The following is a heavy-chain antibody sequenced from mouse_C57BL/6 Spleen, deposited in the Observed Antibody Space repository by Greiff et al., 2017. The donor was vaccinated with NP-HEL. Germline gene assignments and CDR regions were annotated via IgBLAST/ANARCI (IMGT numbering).Heavy chain of an antibody. CDR1: GYTFTDYY. CDR3: ARPDYYGSSYGYFDV. Sequence: VQLQQSGPELVKPGASVKISCKASGYTFTDYYINWVKQRPGQGLEWIGWIFPGSGSTYYNEKFKGKATLTVDKSSSTAYMLLSSLTSEDSAVYFCARPDYYGSSYGYFDVWGTGTTVTVSS. CDR2: IFPGSGST. J-gene: IGHJ1*03. V-gene: IGHV1-75*01. D-gene: IGHD1-1*01.